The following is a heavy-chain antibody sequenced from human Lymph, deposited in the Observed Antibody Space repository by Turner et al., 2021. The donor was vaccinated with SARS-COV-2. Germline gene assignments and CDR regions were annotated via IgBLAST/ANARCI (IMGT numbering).Heavy chain of an antibody. J-gene: IGHJ4*02. CDR3: ASFGGDYVFDY. D-gene: IGHD3-10*01. V-gene: IGHV1-69*01. CDR1: GGTFSSYG. Sequence: QVQPVQAGAGVKKPGSSVEVSCKASGGTFSSYGISWVRQAPGQGLEWMGGIIPIFGTANYAQKFQGRVTITADESTSTAYMELSSLRSEDTAVYYCASFGGDYVFDYWGQGTLVTVSS. CDR2: IIPIFGTA.